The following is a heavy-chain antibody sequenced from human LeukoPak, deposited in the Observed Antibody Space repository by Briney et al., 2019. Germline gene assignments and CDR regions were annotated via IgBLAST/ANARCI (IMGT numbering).Heavy chain of an antibody. Sequence: SETLSLTCTVSGGSISSYYWSWIRQPPGKGLEWIGYIYYSGSTNYNPSLRSRVTISVDTSKNQFSLKLSSVTAADTAVYYCARGVYCSGGSCHFDYWGQGTLVTVSS. CDR1: GGSISSYY. V-gene: IGHV4-59*08. CDR3: ARGVYCSGGSCHFDY. CDR2: IYYSGST. D-gene: IGHD2-15*01. J-gene: IGHJ4*02.